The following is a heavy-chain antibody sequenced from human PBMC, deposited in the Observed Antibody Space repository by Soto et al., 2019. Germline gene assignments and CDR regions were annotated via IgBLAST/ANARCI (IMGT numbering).Heavy chain of an antibody. V-gene: IGHV1-18*04. Sequence: ASVKVSCKASGYIFRNFGISWVRQAPGQGLEWMGRISAYNDNTNYVQKFQGRVSMTTDTSTSTAYMELRSLTSDDTAVYYCAREGAALSGYSYYSDYWGQGTQVTVSS. J-gene: IGHJ4*02. CDR2: ISAYNDNT. CDR3: AREGAALSGYSYYSDY. D-gene: IGHD3-22*01. CDR1: GYIFRNFG.